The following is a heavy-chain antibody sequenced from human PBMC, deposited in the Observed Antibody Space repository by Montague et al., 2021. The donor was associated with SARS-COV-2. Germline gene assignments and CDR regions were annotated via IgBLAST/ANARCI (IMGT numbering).Heavy chain of an antibody. V-gene: IGHV4-39*07. CDR2: IYYSGST. D-gene: IGHD6-13*01. J-gene: IGHJ6*02. Sequence: SDTLSLTCTVSGGSISSSSYYWGWIRQPPGKGPEWVGSIYYSGSTYYNPSLKSRVTISVDTSKNQFSLKLSSVTAVDTAVYYCARVGRQQLVRLSGMDVWGQGTTVTVSS. CDR3: ARVGRQQLVRLSGMDV. CDR1: GGSISSSSYY.